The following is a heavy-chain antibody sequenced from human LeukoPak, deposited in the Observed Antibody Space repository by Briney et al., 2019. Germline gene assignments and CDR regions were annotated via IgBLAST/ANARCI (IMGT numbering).Heavy chain of an antibody. J-gene: IGHJ4*02. CDR3: TRDEPGSSWFN. Sequence: GGSLRLSCAASGFTVRDYHMSWIRQAPGKGLELVSAIFGSSTHHAYSVKGRFTISRDNFKNTLNLQMNSLRAEDSAIYYCTRDEPGSSWFNWGQGTLVTVSS. D-gene: IGHD6-19*01. CDR2: IFGSST. V-gene: IGHV3-23*01. CDR1: GFTVRDYH.